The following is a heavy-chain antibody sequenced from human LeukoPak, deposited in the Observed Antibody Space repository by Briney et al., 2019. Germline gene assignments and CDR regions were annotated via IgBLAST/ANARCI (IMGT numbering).Heavy chain of an antibody. J-gene: IGHJ4*02. D-gene: IGHD4-17*01. CDR2: IKQDGREK. CDR1: GFTFSSSW. Sequence: GGSLRLSCAASGFTFSSSWMSWVRQAPGKGLEWVANIKQDGREKYYVDSVKGRFTISRANAKNSLYLQMNSLRAEDTAVYYCARDHTRGYGGYGDYWGQGTLVTVSS. V-gene: IGHV3-7*01. CDR3: ARDHTRGYGGYGDY.